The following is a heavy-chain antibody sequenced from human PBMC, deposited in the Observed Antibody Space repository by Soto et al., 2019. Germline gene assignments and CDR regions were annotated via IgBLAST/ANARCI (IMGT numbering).Heavy chain of an antibody. CDR2: IYHLGTT. CDR3: ARTGKFYYYDMSGLAFDP. Sequence: SETLSLTCTVSGDTVRSTRRWSWVRLYPGRGLEWIGDIYHLGTTNYNPSLKRRVSISLDKSKNQFSLKLTSVTAADTAVYFCARTGKFYYYDMSGLAFDPWGPGVLVTGSS. D-gene: IGHD3-22*01. V-gene: IGHV4-4*02. J-gene: IGHJ5*02. CDR1: GDTVRSTRR.